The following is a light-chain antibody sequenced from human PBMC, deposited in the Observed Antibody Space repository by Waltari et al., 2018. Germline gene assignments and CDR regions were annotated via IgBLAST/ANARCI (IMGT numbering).Light chain of an antibody. CDR3: CSYAGSSTYV. CDR1: STAVGTYNL. CDR2: AGS. J-gene: IGLJ1*01. V-gene: IGLV2-23*01. Sequence: QSALTQPASVSGSPGQSTTISCTGTSTAVGTYNLVPWYQQHPGKAPKLMISAGSKRPSGVSNRFSGSKSGNTASLTISGLQAEDEADYYCCSYAGSSTYVFGTGTKVTVL.